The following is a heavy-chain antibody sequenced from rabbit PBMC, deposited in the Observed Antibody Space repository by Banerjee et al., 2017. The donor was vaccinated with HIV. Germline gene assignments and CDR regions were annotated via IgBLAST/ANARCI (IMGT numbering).Heavy chain of an antibody. D-gene: IGHD1-1*01. V-gene: IGHV1S40*01. CDR3: ARSVTNYYFNL. CDR2: IYTGSGGT. J-gene: IGHJ4*01. Sequence: QSLEESGGDLVQPGASLTLTCKVSGFSFSSGYDMCWVRQAPGKGLEWIGCIYTGSGGTWYASWAKGRFTISKTSSTTVTLQMTSLTAADTATYFCARSVTNYYFNLWGQGTLVTDS. CDR1: GFSFSSGYD.